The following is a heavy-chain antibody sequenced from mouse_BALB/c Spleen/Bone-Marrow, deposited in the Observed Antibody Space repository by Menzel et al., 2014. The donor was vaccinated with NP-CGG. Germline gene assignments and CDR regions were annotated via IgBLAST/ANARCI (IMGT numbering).Heavy chain of an antibody. J-gene: IGHJ2*01. Sequence: VQGVEPGPGLVQPSQSLSITCTVSGFSLTNFGVHWFRQSPGKGLEWLGVIWSGGTKDYNAAFISRLSISKDNSKSQVFFKMNSLQANDTAIYYCARADGFYDYWGQGTTLTVSS. CDR2: IWSGGTK. D-gene: IGHD2-3*01. V-gene: IGHV2-2*02. CDR1: GFSLTNFG. CDR3: ARADGFYDY.